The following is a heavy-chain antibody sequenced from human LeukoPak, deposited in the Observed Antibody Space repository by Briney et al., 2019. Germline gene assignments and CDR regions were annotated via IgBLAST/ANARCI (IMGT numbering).Heavy chain of an antibody. Sequence: GGSLRLSCAASGFTFSSYAMHWVRQAPGKGLEWVAVISYDGSNKYYADSVKGRFTISRDNSKNTLYLQMNSLRAEDTAVYYCARDRSSVVVTAMKYWGQGTLVTVSS. V-gene: IGHV3-30-3*01. CDR1: GFTFSSYA. J-gene: IGHJ4*02. CDR2: ISYDGSNK. D-gene: IGHD2-21*02. CDR3: ARDRSSVVVTAMKY.